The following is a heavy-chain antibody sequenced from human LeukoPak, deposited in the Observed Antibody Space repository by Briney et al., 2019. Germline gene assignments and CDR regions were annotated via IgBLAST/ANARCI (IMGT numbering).Heavy chain of an antibody. CDR1: GFTFSSYW. J-gene: IGHJ4*02. V-gene: IGHV3-74*01. Sequence: PGGSLRLSCAASGFTFSSYWMHWVRQAPGTGLVWISGINTDGSTTRYADSVKGRFTISRDNANNTLYLQMNSLRAEDTAVYYCSRNSWINRPVDCWGQGTLVAVSS. CDR3: SRNSWINRPVDC. D-gene: IGHD1-14*01. CDR2: INTDGSTT.